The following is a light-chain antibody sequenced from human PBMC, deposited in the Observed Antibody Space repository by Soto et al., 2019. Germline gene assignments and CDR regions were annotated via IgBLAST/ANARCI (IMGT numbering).Light chain of an antibody. CDR2: GAS. J-gene: IGKJ5*01. CDR1: QSVSSSY. CDR3: QQYGRSTIT. V-gene: IGKV3-20*01. Sequence: EIVLTQSPGTLSLSPGERATLSCRASQSVSSSYLAWYQQKPGQAPRLLIYGASSRATGIPDRFSGSWSGTDFTLTISRLEPEDFAVYYCQQYGRSTITFGQGTRLEIK.